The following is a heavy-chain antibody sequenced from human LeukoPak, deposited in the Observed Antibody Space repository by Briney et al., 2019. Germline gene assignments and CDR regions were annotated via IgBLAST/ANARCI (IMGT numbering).Heavy chain of an antibody. V-gene: IGHV4-39*01. CDR2: IYYSGST. Sequence: PSETLSLTCTVSGGSISSSSYYWGWIRQPPGKGLEWIGSIYYSGSTYYNPSLKSRVTISVDTSKNQFSLKLSSVTAADTAAYYCARLGQWELLPDYWGQGTLVTVS. J-gene: IGHJ4*02. D-gene: IGHD1-26*01. CDR1: GGSISSSSYY. CDR3: ARLGQWELLPDY.